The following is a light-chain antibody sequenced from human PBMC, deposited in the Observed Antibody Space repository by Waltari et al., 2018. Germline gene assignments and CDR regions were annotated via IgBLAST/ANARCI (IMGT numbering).Light chain of an antibody. CDR2: DVS. J-gene: IGKJ2*01. Sequence: DLQMTQSPSSLSASVGDRVTITCQASQDISSYLNWYQQRPGKAPKLLIYDVSNLESGVPSRFSGGGSGTDFSFTISSLQSEDIATYYCQQYEDVPYTFGQGTKLMIK. V-gene: IGKV1-33*01. CDR3: QQYEDVPYT. CDR1: QDISSY.